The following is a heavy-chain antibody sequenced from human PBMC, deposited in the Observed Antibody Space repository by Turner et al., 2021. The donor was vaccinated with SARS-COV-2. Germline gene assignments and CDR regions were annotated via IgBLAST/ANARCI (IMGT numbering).Heavy chain of an antibody. D-gene: IGHD2-15*01. Sequence: QVQLQESGPGLVKPSATLTLTCTVSGASISGSYWSWVRQPPGKGLEWIGYIHFSGTTNYNPSLSSRVTISLDTSKSQFSLHLRSVTAADTAVYYCTRELGYCSDGSCRFEYDYWGQGTLVTVSS. CDR3: TRELGYCSDGSCRFEYDY. V-gene: IGHV4-59*01. J-gene: IGHJ4*02. CDR2: IHFSGTT. CDR1: GASISGSY.